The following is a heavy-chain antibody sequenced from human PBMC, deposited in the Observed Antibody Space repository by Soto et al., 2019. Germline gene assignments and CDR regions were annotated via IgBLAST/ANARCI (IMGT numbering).Heavy chain of an antibody. CDR1: GYTFTGYY. CDR2: ISAYNGNT. Sequence: ASVKVSCKASGYTFTGYYMHWVRQAPGQGLEWMGWISAYNGNTNYAQKLQGRVTMTTDTSTSTAYMELRSLRSDDTAVYYCARDQTGYGGQGLDAFDIWGQGTMVTVSS. D-gene: IGHD4-17*01. CDR3: ARDQTGYGGQGLDAFDI. V-gene: IGHV1-18*04. J-gene: IGHJ3*02.